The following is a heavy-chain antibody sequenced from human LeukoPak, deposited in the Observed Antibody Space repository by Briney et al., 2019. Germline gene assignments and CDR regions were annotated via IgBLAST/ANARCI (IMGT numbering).Heavy chain of an antibody. J-gene: IGHJ5*02. Sequence: GGSLRLSCAASGFTVSSNYMSWVRQAPGKGLEWVSVIYSGGSTYYADSVKGRFTISRDNSKNTLYLQMNSLRAEDTAVYYCARDGTYYYDNWFDPWGQGTLVTVSS. V-gene: IGHV3-66*01. CDR1: GFTVSSNY. D-gene: IGHD3-22*01. CDR3: ARDGTYYYDNWFDP. CDR2: IYSGGST.